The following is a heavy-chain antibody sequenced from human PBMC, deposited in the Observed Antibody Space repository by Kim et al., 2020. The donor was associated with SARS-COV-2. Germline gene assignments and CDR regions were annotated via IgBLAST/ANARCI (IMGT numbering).Heavy chain of an antibody. CDR3: ARDLGMGSYFDY. D-gene: IGHD3-3*01. V-gene: IGHV3-33*01. CDR2: K. Sequence: KKYGASMEGRFTISRDNSKNTLYLQMNGLRVEDTAVYYCARDLGMGSYFDYWGQGALVIVSS. J-gene: IGHJ4*02.